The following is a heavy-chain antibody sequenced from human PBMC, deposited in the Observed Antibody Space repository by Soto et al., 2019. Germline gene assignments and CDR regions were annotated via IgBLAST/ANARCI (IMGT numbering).Heavy chain of an antibody. CDR2: ISYDGSNK. Sequence: PGGSLRLSCAASGFTFSSYGMHWVRQAPGKGLEWVAVISYDGSNKYYADSVKGRFTISRDNSKNTLYLQMNSLRAEDTAVYYCAKGNAHPLWSFDYWGQGTLVTVSS. V-gene: IGHV3-30*18. CDR3: AKGNAHPLWSFDY. D-gene: IGHD2-2*01. J-gene: IGHJ4*02. CDR1: GFTFSSYG.